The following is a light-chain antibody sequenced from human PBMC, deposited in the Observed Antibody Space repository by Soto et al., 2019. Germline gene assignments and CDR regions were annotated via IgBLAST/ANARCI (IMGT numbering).Light chain of an antibody. CDR1: QSVSRY. J-gene: IGKJ2*01. V-gene: IGKV3-11*01. CDR3: QQRTNLPYT. Sequence: EIVLTQSPATLSLSPGERATLSCRASQSVSRYLAWYHQRRGQAPRLLIYDSSNRAAGIPTRSSDSGSGTHFTLTISSLDPEDFVAYYCQQRTNLPYTFRLATKLEFK. CDR2: DSS.